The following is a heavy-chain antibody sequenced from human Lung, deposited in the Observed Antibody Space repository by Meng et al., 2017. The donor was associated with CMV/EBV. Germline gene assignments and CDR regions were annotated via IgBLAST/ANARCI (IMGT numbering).Heavy chain of an antibody. D-gene: IGHD5/OR15-5a*01. Sequence: ASVKVSCKSSDYIFSKYSIVWIRQAPGQGLEWMGWLNPYNGATKYAQMVQGRITLTAATATTTAYMELLTLSLGDTAVYSCARGGVVYDMATRGRDWDLDLWGQGTXVTVSS. J-gene: IGHJ5*02. V-gene: IGHV1-18*04. CDR2: LNPYNGAT. CDR3: ARGGVVYDMATRGRDWDLDL. CDR1: DYIFSKYS.